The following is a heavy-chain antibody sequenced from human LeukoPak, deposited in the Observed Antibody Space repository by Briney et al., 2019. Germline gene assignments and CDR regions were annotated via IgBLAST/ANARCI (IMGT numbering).Heavy chain of an antibody. Sequence: LSLTCTVSGGSISSSSYYWDWVRQAPGKGLEWVGRIRSKANSHSTEYAASVKGRFTISRDDSKSSLFLQMSSLKTEDTAVYYCSRVGGWVGTADGFDIWGQGTMVTVSS. CDR1: GGSISSSSYY. CDR2: IRSKANSHST. CDR3: SRVGGWVGTADGFDI. J-gene: IGHJ3*02. D-gene: IGHD4-23*01. V-gene: IGHV3-72*01.